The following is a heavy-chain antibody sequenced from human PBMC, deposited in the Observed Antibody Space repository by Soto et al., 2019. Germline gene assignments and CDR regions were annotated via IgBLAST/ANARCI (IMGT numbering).Heavy chain of an antibody. D-gene: IGHD6-19*01. V-gene: IGHV3-30-3*01. CDR1: GFTFSSHS. Sequence: QVQLVESGGGVAQPGRSLRLSCAASGFTFSSHSMHWVRQAPGKGLEWVAVISFDGSYKYYADSVKGRFTISRDNSKNTLYLQMNSLIAEYTAVYYCARGASITVAGTSFDYWGQGTLVTVSS. J-gene: IGHJ4*02. CDR3: ARGASITVAGTSFDY. CDR2: ISFDGSYK.